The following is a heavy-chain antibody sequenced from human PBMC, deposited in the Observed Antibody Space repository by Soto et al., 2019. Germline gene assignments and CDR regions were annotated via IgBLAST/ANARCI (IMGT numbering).Heavy chain of an antibody. CDR3: ARDGLEVVPAAMSGFDY. D-gene: IGHD2-2*01. V-gene: IGHV3-33*01. CDR1: GFTFSSYG. CDR2: IWYDGSNK. J-gene: IGHJ4*02. Sequence: GGSLRLSCAASGFTFSSYGMHWVRQAPGKGLEWVAVIWYDGSNKYYADSVKGRFTISRDNSKNTLYLQMNSLRAEDTAVYYCARDGLEVVPAAMSGFDYWGQGTLVTVS.